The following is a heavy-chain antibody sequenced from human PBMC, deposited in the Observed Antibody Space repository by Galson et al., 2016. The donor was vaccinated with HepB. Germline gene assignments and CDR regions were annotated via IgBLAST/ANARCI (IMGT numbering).Heavy chain of an antibody. CDR1: GGSFSGYY. Sequence: SETLSLTCAIHGGSFSGYYWSLIRQPPGKGLEWIGEIIHSGTTNYNPSLKSRVTISVDTSKNQFSLKLSSVTAADTAVYYCARRRGLWFDPWGQGTLVTVSS. CDR2: IIHSGTT. J-gene: IGHJ5*02. V-gene: IGHV4-34*12. CDR3: ARRRGLWFDP.